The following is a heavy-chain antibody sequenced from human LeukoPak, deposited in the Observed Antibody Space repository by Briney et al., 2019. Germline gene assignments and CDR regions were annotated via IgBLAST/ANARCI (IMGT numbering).Heavy chain of an antibody. CDR2: IYYSGST. J-gene: IGHJ4*02. D-gene: IGHD3-10*01. Sequence: PSETLSLTCTVSGGSISSSSYYWGWIRQPPGKGLEWIGSIYYSGSTYYNPSLKSRVTISVDTSKNQFSLKLSSVTAADTAVYYCARGPFARRGSLIYYGSGSYYRNWGQGTLVTVSS. V-gene: IGHV4-39*07. CDR3: ARGPFARRGSLIYYGSGSYYRN. CDR1: GGSISSSSYY.